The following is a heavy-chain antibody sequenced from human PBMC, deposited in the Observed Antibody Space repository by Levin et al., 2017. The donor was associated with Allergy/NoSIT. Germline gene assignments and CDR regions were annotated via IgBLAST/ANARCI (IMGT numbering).Heavy chain of an antibody. CDR1: GFSFSNYD. V-gene: IGHV3-30*18. Sequence: HPGGSLRLSCAASGFSFSNYDMHWVRQTPGKGLEWVAFISYDGNDKYYSDSVKGRFTISRDNSKNTLYLQLNSLRGEDTAVYYCAKTREFSYGPFDHWGLGTLVTVSS. CDR3: AKTREFSYGPFDH. D-gene: IGHD5-18*01. CDR2: ISYDGNDK. J-gene: IGHJ4*02.